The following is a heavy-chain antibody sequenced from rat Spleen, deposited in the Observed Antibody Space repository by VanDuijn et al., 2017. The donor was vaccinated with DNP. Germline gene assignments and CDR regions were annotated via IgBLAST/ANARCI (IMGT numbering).Heavy chain of an antibody. V-gene: IGHV5S13*01. CDR1: GFTFSDFG. J-gene: IGHJ3*01. Sequence: EVQLVESGGGLVQPGRSLRLSCAASGFTFSDFGMAWVRQTPSKGLEWVATISASGSNTYYRDSVKGRFTFSRDNAENTLYLQMDSLRSEATATYYCTTAYYGFAYWGQGTLVTVSS. D-gene: IGHD1-1*01. CDR2: ISASGSNT. CDR3: TTAYYGFAY.